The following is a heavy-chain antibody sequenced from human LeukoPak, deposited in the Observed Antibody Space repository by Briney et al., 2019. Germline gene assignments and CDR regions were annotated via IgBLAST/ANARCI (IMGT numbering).Heavy chain of an antibody. D-gene: IGHD3-22*01. Sequence: SVKVSCKTSGYTFTTYGINWVRQAPGQGLEWMGRIIPILGIANYAQKFQGRVTITADKSTSTAYMELSSLRSEDTAVYYCARVDYDSSGYYRREDYWGQGTLVTVSS. CDR2: IIPILGIA. CDR1: GYTFTTYG. CDR3: ARVDYDSSGYYRREDY. J-gene: IGHJ4*02. V-gene: IGHV1-69*04.